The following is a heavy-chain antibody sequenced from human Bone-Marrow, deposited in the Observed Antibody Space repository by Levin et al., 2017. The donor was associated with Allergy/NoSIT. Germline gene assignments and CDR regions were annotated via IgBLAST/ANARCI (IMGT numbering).Heavy chain of an antibody. CDR3: ARGLRPYYDILTGY. D-gene: IGHD3-9*01. Sequence: LSLTCAASGFTFSSYSMNWVRQAPGKGLEWVSYISSSSSTIYYADSVKGRFTISRDNAKNSLYLQMNSLRAEDTAVYYCARGLRPYYDILTGYWGQGTLVTVSS. V-gene: IGHV3-48*01. CDR2: ISSSSSTI. J-gene: IGHJ4*02. CDR1: GFTFSSYS.